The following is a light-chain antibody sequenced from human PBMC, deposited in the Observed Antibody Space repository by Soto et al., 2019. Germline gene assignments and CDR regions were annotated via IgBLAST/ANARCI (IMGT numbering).Light chain of an antibody. CDR3: VAWDTSLTTTVL. J-gene: IGLJ2*01. Sequence: QSVLTQPPSVSAAPGQKVIISCSGSSSNIENNFVSWYQQLPGTAPKLLIFDNKRPSGIPDRFSGSKSGTSATLGITGLQTGDEADYYCVAWDTSLTTTVLFGGGTKLTVL. CDR2: DN. CDR1: SSNIENNF. V-gene: IGLV1-51*01.